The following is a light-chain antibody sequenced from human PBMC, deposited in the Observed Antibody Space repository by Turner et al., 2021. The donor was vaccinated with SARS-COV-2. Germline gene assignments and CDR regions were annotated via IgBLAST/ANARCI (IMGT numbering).Light chain of an antibody. CDR1: QDISNY. Sequence: DIQMTQSPSSLSASVGDRVTITCQASQDISNYLNWYQQKSGKVPKLLIYDASNLETGVPSRFSGSGSGTDFTFTISSLQPEDIATYYCQQYDNLPLTFGGGTKVEIK. CDR2: DAS. CDR3: QQYDNLPLT. J-gene: IGKJ4*01. V-gene: IGKV1-33*01.